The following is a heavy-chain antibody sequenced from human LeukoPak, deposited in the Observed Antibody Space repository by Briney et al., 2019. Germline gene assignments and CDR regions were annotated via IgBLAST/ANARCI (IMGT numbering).Heavy chain of an antibody. Sequence: GGSLRLSCAASGFTFSSYAMSWVRQAPGKDLEWVSTISGSGGATYYADSVKGRFTISRDNSKITLYLQMNGLRAEDTALFYCAKAVVVVPAATPFDYWGLGTLVTVSS. CDR3: AKAVVVVPAATPFDY. CDR2: ISGSGGAT. V-gene: IGHV3-23*01. D-gene: IGHD2-2*01. J-gene: IGHJ4*02. CDR1: GFTFSSYA.